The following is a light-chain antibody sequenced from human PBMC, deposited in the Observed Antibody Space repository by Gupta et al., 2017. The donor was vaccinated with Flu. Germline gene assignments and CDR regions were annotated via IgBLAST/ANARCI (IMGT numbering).Light chain of an antibody. CDR2: LNSDGSH. CDR3: QNWGTGMQV. J-gene: IGLJ3*02. Sequence: QLVLTQSPSASASLGASVKLTCTLSSGHSSYAIAWHQQQPEKGPRYLMKLNSDGSHSKGDGIPDRFSGSSSGAARYLTISSLQSEDEAYYYCQNWGTGMQVFGGGTKLTVL. CDR1: SGHSSYA. V-gene: IGLV4-69*01.